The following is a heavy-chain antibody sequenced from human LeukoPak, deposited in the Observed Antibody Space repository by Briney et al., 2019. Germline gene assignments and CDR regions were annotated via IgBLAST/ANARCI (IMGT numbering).Heavy chain of an antibody. CDR1: EFTFSNYG. D-gene: IGHD5-24*01. V-gene: IGHV3-30*18. CDR3: AKVLEMRDWVDFDY. Sequence: GGSLRLSCAASEFTFSNYGMHWVRQAPGKGLEWVALISYDGSNKYYADSVKGRFTISRDNSKNTLYLQMNSLRAEDTAVYYCAKVLEMRDWVDFDYWGQGTLVTVSS. CDR2: ISYDGSNK. J-gene: IGHJ4*02.